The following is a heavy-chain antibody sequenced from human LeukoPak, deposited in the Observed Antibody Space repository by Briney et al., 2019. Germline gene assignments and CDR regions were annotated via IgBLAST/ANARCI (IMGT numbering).Heavy chain of an antibody. CDR1: GFTFSDYY. V-gene: IGHV3-11*03. Sequence: GGSLRLSCAASGFTFSDYYMSWMRQAPGKGLEWVSYISSSSTYTNYADSVKGRFTISRDNARNSLYLQMSSLIADDTAVYYCARRMTSVTTFDYWGQGTLVTVSS. CDR2: ISSSSTYT. J-gene: IGHJ4*02. D-gene: IGHD4-17*01. CDR3: ARRMTSVTTFDY.